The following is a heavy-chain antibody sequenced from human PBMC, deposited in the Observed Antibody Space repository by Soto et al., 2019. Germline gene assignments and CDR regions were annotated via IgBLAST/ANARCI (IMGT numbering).Heavy chain of an antibody. J-gene: IGHJ5*02. CDR3: ARDRPYYDFWRCLTGFDP. D-gene: IGHD3-3*01. CDR1: GYTFTSYG. Sequence: ASVKVSCKASGYTFTSYGISWVRQAPGQGLEWMGWISAYNGNTNYAQKLQGRVTMTTDTSTSTAYMELRSLRSDDTAVYYCARDRPYYDFWRCLTGFDPWGQGTMVTVYS. CDR2: ISAYNGNT. V-gene: IGHV1-18*04.